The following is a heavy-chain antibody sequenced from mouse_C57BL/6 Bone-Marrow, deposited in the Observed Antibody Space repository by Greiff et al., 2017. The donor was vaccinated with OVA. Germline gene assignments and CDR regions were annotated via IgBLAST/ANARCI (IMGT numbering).Heavy chain of an antibody. D-gene: IGHD6-1*01. CDR3: AREEAGPLSY. V-gene: IGHV1-54*01. Sequence: QVQLKESGAELVRPGTSVKVSCKASGYAFTNYLIEWVKQRPGQGLEWIGVINPGSGGTNYNEKFKGKATLTADKSSSTAYMQLSSLTSEDSAVYFCAREEAGPLSYWGQGTTLTVSS. CDR1: GYAFTNYL. J-gene: IGHJ2*01. CDR2: INPGSGGT.